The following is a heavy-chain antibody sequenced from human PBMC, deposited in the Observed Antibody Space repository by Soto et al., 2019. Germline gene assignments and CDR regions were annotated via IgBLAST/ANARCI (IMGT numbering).Heavy chain of an antibody. Sequence: QVQLQQWGAGLLKPSETLSLTCAVYGGSFSGYYWTWIRQPPGKGLEWIGEINHSGNTNYNPSLKGRVSISVDTSKSQFSLTLSTVTAAETAVYFCARETAYDYVWGSYRPANYGMDVWGQGTTFRVSS. D-gene: IGHD3-16*02. CDR3: ARETAYDYVWGSYRPANYGMDV. CDR1: GGSFSGYY. J-gene: IGHJ6*02. V-gene: IGHV4-34*01. CDR2: INHSGNT.